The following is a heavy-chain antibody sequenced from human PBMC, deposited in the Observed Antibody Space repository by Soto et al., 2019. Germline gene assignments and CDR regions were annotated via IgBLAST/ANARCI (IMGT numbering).Heavy chain of an antibody. CDR1: GYTFSNFW. CDR3: ARSPRSSPYFDF. V-gene: IGHV5-51*01. Sequence: GESLKISCQCSGYTFSNFWIGWVRQLPGQGLEWMGIIYPGDHETRYSPSFLGKVTISAETSINTAYLQWSSLEASDSAFYFCARSPRSSPYFDFWGQGALVTVSS. D-gene: IGHD6-13*01. J-gene: IGHJ4*02. CDR2: IYPGDHET.